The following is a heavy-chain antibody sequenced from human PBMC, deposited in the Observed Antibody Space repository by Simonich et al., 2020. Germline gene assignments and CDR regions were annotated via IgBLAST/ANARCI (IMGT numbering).Heavy chain of an antibody. CDR1: GGSFIGYY. D-gene: IGHD3-9*01. Sequence: QVQLQQWGAGLLKPSETLSLTCAVYGGSFIGYYWSWLRQPPGKWLEWIGEINHSDITNTNPSLKSRVTRSVDTSKNHFSLKVSSVTAADTAVYYCARCGLVNYDILTGYHNWFDPWGQGTLVTVSS. J-gene: IGHJ5*02. V-gene: IGHV4-34*01. CDR2: INHSDIT. CDR3: ARCGLVNYDILTGYHNWFDP.